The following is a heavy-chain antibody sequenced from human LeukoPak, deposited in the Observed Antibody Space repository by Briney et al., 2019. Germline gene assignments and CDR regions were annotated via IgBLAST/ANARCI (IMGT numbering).Heavy chain of an antibody. D-gene: IGHD3-10*01. CDR3: ARDAYYYGSVSYPLDY. Sequence: PSETLSLTCTVSGGSISSYYWSWIRQPAGKGLEWIGRIYTSGSTNYNPSLKSRVTISVDTYKNQFSLKLSSVTAADTAVYYCARDAYYYGSVSYPLDYWGQGTLVTVSS. CDR2: IYTSGST. J-gene: IGHJ4*02. CDR1: GGSISSYY. V-gene: IGHV4-4*07.